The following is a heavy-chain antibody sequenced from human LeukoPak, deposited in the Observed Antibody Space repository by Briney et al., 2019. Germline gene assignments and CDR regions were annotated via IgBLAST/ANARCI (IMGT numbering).Heavy chain of an antibody. J-gene: IGHJ3*02. D-gene: IGHD2-21*01. CDR1: GGSISSYY. Sequence: SETLSLTCTVSGGSISSYYWSWIRQPAGKGLEWIGEIYHSGSTNYNPSLKSRVTISLDTSKNQFSLKLSSVTAADTAVYYCARIGEEADAFDIWGQGTMVTVSS. V-gene: IGHV4-34*01. CDR2: IYHSGST. CDR3: ARIGEEADAFDI.